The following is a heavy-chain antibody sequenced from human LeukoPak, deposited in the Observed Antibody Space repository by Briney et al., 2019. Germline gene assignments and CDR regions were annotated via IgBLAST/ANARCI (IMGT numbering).Heavy chain of an antibody. D-gene: IGHD3-16*01. CDR1: GGSISSGAYY. V-gene: IGHV4-39*01. CDR3: ARHPRNWGSFDY. CDR2: IYYSGST. Sequence: SETLSLTCTVSGGSISSGAYYWGWIRQPPGKGLEWIGSIYYSGSTYYNPSLKSRLTISVDTSKNQFSLKLSSVTAADTAIYYCARHPRNWGSFDYWGQGTLVTVSS. J-gene: IGHJ4*02.